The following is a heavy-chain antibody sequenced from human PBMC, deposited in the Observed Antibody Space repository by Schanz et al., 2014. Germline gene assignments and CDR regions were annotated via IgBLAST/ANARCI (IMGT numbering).Heavy chain of an antibody. Sequence: EVQLLESGGGLVQPGGSLRLSCAASGFTFSTFAMHWVRQAPGKGLEWVSAILGLASTTYYADSVKGRFTISRDNSKNLLYLQMNSLRAEDTAVYYCTRDVRLDRRGNWFDPWGQGTLVTVSS. CDR1: GFTFSTFA. V-gene: IGHV3-23*01. CDR3: TRDVRLDRRGNWFDP. J-gene: IGHJ5*02. CDR2: ILGLASTT. D-gene: IGHD1-1*01.